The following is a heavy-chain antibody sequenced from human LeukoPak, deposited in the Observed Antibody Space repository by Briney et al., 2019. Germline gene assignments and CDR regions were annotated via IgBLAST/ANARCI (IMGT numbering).Heavy chain of an antibody. V-gene: IGHV1-69*13. CDR2: IIPIFGTA. Sequence: SVKVSCKASGGTFSSYAISWVRQAPGQGLEWMGGIIPIFGTANYAQKFQGRVTITADESTSTAYMELSSLRSEDTAVYYCARSSGYPYYFDYWGQGTLVTVSS. D-gene: IGHD3-22*01. CDR1: GGTFSSYA. CDR3: ARSSGYPYYFDY. J-gene: IGHJ4*02.